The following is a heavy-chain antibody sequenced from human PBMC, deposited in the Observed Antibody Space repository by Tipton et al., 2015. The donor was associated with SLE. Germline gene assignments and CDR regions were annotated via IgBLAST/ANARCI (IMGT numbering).Heavy chain of an antibody. V-gene: IGHV4-39*01. D-gene: IGHD5-24*01. CDR3: ARQRDPQRAFDI. CDR2: IYYSGST. J-gene: IGHJ3*02. Sequence: TLSLTCTVSGGSISSSSYYWGWIRQPPGKGLEWIGSIYYSGSTYYNPSLKSRVTISVDTSKNQFSLKLSSVTAADTAVYYCARQRDPQRAFDIWGQGTMVTVSS. CDR1: GGSISSSSYY.